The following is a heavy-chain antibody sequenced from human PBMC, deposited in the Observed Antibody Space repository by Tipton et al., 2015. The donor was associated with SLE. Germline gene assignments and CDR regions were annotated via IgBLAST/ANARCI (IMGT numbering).Heavy chain of an antibody. CDR2: IYYSGST. Sequence: LRLSCTVSGGSISSYYWSWIRQPPGKGLEWIGYIYYSGSTYYNPSLKSRVTISVDTSKNQFSLKLSPVTAADTAVYYCARDRGGSSTSGLVPPYFDYWGQGTLVTVSS. V-gene: IGHV4-59*12. D-gene: IGHD2-2*01. CDR1: GGSISSYY. J-gene: IGHJ4*02. CDR3: ARDRGGSSTSGLVPPYFDY.